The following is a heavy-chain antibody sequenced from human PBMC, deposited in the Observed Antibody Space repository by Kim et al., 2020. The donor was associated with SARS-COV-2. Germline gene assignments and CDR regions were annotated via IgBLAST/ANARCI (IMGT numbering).Heavy chain of an antibody. J-gene: IGHJ5*02. V-gene: IGHV4-31*02. Sequence: PSLKSRVTISVDTSKNQFSLKLSSVTAADTAVYYCAREGRIAVAGTFDPWGQGTLVTVSS. CDR3: AREGRIAVAGTFDP. D-gene: IGHD6-19*01.